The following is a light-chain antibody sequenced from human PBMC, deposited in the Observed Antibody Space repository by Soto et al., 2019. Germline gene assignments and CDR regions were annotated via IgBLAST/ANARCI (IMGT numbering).Light chain of an antibody. CDR1: SSDVGGYNY. Sequence: QSALTQPASVSGSPGQSITISCTGTSSDVGGYNYVSWYQQHPGKAPKLMIYDVTNRPSGVSSRFSGSKSGNTASLTISGLQAEDEADYYCSSYTTRSTWVFGGGTQLTVL. J-gene: IGLJ3*02. CDR3: SSYTTRSTWV. CDR2: DVT. V-gene: IGLV2-14*01.